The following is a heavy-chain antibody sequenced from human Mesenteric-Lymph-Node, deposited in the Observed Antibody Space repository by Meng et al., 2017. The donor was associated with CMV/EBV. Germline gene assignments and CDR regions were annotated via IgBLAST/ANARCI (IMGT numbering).Heavy chain of an antibody. J-gene: IGHJ6*02. CDR2: ISSSSSYI. CDR3: AREIITGLMDYYGMDV. D-gene: IGHD1-20*01. V-gene: IGHV3-21*01. CDR1: GFTFSSYS. Sequence: ETLSLTCAASGFTFSSYSMNWVRQAPGKGLEWVSSISSSSSYIYYADSVKGRFTISRDNAKNSLYLQMNSLRAEDTAVYYCAREIITGLMDYYGMDVWGQGTTVTVSS.